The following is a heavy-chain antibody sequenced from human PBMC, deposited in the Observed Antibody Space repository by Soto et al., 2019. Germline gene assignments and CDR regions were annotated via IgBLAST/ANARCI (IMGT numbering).Heavy chain of an antibody. V-gene: IGHV1-2*02. D-gene: IGHD6-6*01. CDR1: GYTFTGYY. CDR3: ARDLSPSIAALRGDYYYYGMDV. J-gene: IGHJ6*02. CDR2: INPNSGGT. Sequence: GASVKVSCKAPGYTFTGYYMHWVRQAPGQGLEWMGWINPNSGGTNYAQKFQGRVTMTRDTSISTAYMELSRLRSDDTAVYYCARDLSPSIAALRGDYYYYGMDVWGQGTTVTVSS.